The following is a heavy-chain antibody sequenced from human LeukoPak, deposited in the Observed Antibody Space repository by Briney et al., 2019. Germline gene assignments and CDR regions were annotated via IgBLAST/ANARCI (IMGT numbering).Heavy chain of an antibody. CDR3: ACAVY. J-gene: IGHJ4*02. Sequence: GGSLRLSCAASGFTFSNYWMNWVRQAPGKGLEWVANIKEDGSDKYYVDSVKGRFSISKDNAKNSLYLQMNSLRVEDTAVYYCACAVYWGQGTLVAVSS. CDR2: IKEDGSDK. V-gene: IGHV3-7*01. CDR1: GFTFSNYW.